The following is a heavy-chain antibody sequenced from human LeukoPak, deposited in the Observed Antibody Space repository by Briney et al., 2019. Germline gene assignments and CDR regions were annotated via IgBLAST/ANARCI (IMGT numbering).Heavy chain of an antibody. J-gene: IGHJ4*02. V-gene: IGHV3-23*01. D-gene: IGHD3-10*01. CDR3: ARGNRLLWFGELLSPPYYFDY. Sequence: GGSLRLSCAASGFTFSSHGMSWVRQAPGKGLEWVSTISGSGDNTYYADSVKGRFTISRDNSKNTPYLQMNSLRAEDTAVYYCARGNRLLWFGELLSPPYYFDYWGQGTLVTVSS. CDR1: GFTFSSHG. CDR2: ISGSGDNT.